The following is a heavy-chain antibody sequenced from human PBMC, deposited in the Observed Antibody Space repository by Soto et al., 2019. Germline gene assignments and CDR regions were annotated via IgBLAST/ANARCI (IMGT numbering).Heavy chain of an antibody. D-gene: IGHD6-13*01. CDR3: AKDAKGASAPYFFDC. CDR1: GFAFDDYA. Sequence: EMQLLESGGGLVQPGGSLRLSCAASGFAFDDYAMSWVRQAPGKGLEWVSALSGSGATTYYTDSGKGRFTISRDNPKNTMFLQMDNLRAEDTAVYYCAKDAKGASAPYFFDCWGQGTLITVSS. CDR2: LSGSGATT. J-gene: IGHJ4*02. V-gene: IGHV3-23*01.